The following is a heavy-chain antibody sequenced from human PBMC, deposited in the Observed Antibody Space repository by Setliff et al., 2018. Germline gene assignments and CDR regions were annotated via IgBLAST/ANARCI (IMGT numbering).Heavy chain of an antibody. Sequence: SETLSLTCTVSGGSINSGDYFWSWFRQLPGKGLEWIGYIYYTGSTHYNPSLKSRLTMSVDKSKNQFSLKLTSVTAADTAVYYCARGLEGEDYFYYMDVWGKGNTVTVSS. J-gene: IGHJ6*03. CDR1: GGSINSGDYF. CDR3: ARGLEGEDYFYYMDV. CDR2: IYYTGST. D-gene: IGHD2-21*01. V-gene: IGHV4-30-4*08.